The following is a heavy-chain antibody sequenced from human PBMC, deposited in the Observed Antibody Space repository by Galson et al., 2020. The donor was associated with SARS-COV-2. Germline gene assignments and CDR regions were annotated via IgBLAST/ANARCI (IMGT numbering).Heavy chain of an antibody. CDR1: GFSLTPTSMA. CDR2: LYWDDDK. J-gene: IGHJ4*02. Sequence: SGPTLVKPTQTLTLTCSLSGFSLTPTSMAVVWIRQPQEKSLECLALLYWDDDKRYNPSLKSRRTITKDTSKNQVVLTMTSMDPVDTATYYCARYRLTYFDYWGQGTLVTVSS. CDR3: ARYRLTYFDY. V-gene: IGHV2-5*02. D-gene: IGHD5-18*01.